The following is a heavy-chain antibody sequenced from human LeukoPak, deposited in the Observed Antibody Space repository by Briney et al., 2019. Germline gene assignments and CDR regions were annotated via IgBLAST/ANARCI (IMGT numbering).Heavy chain of an antibody. CDR1: GGSISSYY. CDR3: ARDYYGSGSYYYYYYMDV. CDR2: IYYSGST. V-gene: IGHV4-59*01. Sequence: SETLSLTCTVSGGSISSYYSSWIRQPPGKGLEWIGYIYYSGSTNYNPSLKSRVTISVDTSKNQFSLKLSSVTAADTAVYYCARDYYGSGSYYYYYYMDVWGKGTTVTVSS. D-gene: IGHD3-10*01. J-gene: IGHJ6*03.